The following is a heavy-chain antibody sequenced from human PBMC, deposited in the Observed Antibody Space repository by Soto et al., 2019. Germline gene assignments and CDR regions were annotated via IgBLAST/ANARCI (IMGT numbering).Heavy chain of an antibody. CDR2: TFSGGNT. CDR1: GFSISSNY. V-gene: IGHV3-53*02. CDR3: ARKPPSAIQGWAFGMDV. J-gene: IGHJ6*02. Sequence: ELQLVETGGGWIQTGGSLRLSCAASGFSISSNYIAWVRQPPGKGLEWVSTTFSGGNTEYAASVKGRCSISRDNYKPTLYLQMDNLRVEDTAVYYCARKPPSAIQGWAFGMDVWGQGTTVSVSS. D-gene: IGHD2-21*01.